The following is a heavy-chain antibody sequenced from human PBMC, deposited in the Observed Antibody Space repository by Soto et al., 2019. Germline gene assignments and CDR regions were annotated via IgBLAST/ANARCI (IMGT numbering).Heavy chain of an antibody. D-gene: IGHD3-22*01. CDR1: GGTFSSYA. V-gene: IGHV1-69*01. J-gene: IGHJ4*02. CDR2: IIPIFGTA. CDR3: ARGLVRYYDSSGYLDY. Sequence: QVQLVQSGAEVKKPGSSVKVSCKASGGTFSSYAISWVRQAPGQGLEWMGGIIPIFGTANYAQKFQGRVTITADESTSTAYMELSSLRSDDTAVHYCARGLVRYYDSSGYLDYWGQGTLVTVSS.